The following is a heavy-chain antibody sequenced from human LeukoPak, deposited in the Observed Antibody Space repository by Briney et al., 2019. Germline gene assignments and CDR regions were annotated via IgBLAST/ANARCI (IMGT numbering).Heavy chain of an antibody. V-gene: IGHV4-61*02. CDR1: GWSIRRGTYY. D-gene: IGHD1-26*01. J-gene: IGHJ4*02. CDR2: IYTSGST. CDR3: AREGTVEGSLGY. Sequence: SETLSLTCSVSGWSIRRGTYYWSWIRQPAGKGLEWIGRIYTSGSTNYNPSLKSRVTISVDTSKNQFSLKLSSVTAADTAVYYCAREGTVEGSLGYWGQGTLVTVSS.